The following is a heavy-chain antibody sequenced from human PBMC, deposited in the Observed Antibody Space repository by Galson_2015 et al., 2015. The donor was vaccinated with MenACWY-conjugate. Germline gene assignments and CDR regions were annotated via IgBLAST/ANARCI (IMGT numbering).Heavy chain of an antibody. CDR1: GFIFNTYW. Sequence: SLRLSCAASGFIFNTYWMHWVRQAPGKGLVWVSRINPGGSSTNYADSVKARFTISRDNAKNTLYLQMNSLRPEDTAVFYCAKTRGASFYFDSWGQGTLVTVSS. J-gene: IGHJ4*02. D-gene: IGHD1-26*01. V-gene: IGHV3-74*01. CDR3: AKTRGASFYFDS. CDR2: INPGGSST.